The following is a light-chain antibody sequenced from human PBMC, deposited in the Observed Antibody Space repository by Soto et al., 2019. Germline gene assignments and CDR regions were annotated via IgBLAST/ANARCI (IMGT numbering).Light chain of an antibody. CDR2: DVS. J-gene: IGLJ1*01. CDR1: SSDVGGYNY. V-gene: IGLV2-14*03. Sequence: QSVLTQPASVSGSPGQPITISCAGTSSDVGGYNYVAWYQHHPGKVPQLMIYDVSNRPSGVSNRFSGPKSGNTASLTISGLQPEDEADYYCYSYTTSNTYVFGTGTKVTVL. CDR3: YSYTTSNTYV.